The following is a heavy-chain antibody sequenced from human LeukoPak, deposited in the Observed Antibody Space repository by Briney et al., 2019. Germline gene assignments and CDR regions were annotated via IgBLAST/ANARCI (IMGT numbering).Heavy chain of an antibody. Sequence: GASVKVSCKASGGTFNSYAISWVRQAPGQGLEWMGGIIPIFGTANYAQKFQGRVTITTDESTSTAYMELSSLRSEDTAVYYCARSHYYDSSGYYYVFDYWGQGTLVTVSS. CDR1: GGTFNSYA. J-gene: IGHJ4*02. V-gene: IGHV1-69*05. CDR3: ARSHYYDSSGYYYVFDY. CDR2: IIPIFGTA. D-gene: IGHD3-22*01.